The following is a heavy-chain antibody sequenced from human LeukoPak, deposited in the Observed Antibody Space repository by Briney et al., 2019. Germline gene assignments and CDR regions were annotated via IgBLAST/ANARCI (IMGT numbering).Heavy chain of an antibody. V-gene: IGHV3-23*01. CDR2: IFPSGGEI. D-gene: IGHD4/OR15-4a*01. J-gene: IGHJ4*02. Sequence: RPGGSLRLSCAASGFTFSTFAMIWVRQPPGKGLEWVSSIFPSGGEIHYADSVRGRFTISRDNSKSTLSLQMNSLRAEDTAVYYCARRAGAYSHPYDYWGQGTLVTVSS. CDR3: ARRAGAYSHPYDY. CDR1: GFTFSTFA.